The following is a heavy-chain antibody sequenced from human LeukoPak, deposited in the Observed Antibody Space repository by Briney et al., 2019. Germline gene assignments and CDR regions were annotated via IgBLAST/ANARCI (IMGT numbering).Heavy chain of an antibody. CDR2: FCGCGGSI. J-gene: IGHJ3*02. D-gene: IGHD3-16*01. CDR3: TKAKNGWRDYDAYEM. CDR1: GFTYCYFA. Sequence: PGGPVRLSCAACGFTYCYFAMLGAPGARGEGLEWLSGFCGCGGSIYYRDSVKGRFTIYRDYSKHILYLKMDSRRAEDTAVYHFTKAKNGWRDYDAYEMWGQGTMVTV. V-gene: IGHV3-23*01.